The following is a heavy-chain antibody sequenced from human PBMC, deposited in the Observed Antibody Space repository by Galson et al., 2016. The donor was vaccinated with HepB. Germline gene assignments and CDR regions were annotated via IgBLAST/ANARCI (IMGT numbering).Heavy chain of an antibody. J-gene: IGHJ3*02. D-gene: IGHD3-10*01. CDR3: ARDNTILWFGELIGNAFDI. Sequence: SLRLSCAVSGFTFSRYSMNWVRQAPGKGLEWVSYISSSSGAIYYADSVKGRFTISRDNSKNTLYLQMNSLRAEDTAVYYCARDNTILWFGELIGNAFDIWGQGTLVTVSS. CDR1: GFTFSRYS. CDR2: ISSSSGAI. V-gene: IGHV3-48*01.